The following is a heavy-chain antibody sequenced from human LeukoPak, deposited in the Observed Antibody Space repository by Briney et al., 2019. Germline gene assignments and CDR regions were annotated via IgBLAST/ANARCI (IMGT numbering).Heavy chain of an antibody. J-gene: IGHJ4*02. D-gene: IGHD5-12*01. CDR2: IIPIFGTT. CDR1: GGTFSSHA. V-gene: IGHV1-69*05. CDR3: ARGDSGYDYGFDN. Sequence: AASVKVSCKASGGTFSSHAISWVRQAPGQGLEWVGGIIPIFGTTNYAQKYQGRVTITTDGSTSTGYMELRSLRSDDTAVYYCARGDSGYDYGFDNWGQGTLVTVSS.